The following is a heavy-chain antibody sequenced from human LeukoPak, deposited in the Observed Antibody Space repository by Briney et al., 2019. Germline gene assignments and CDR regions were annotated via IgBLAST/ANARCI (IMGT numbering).Heavy chain of an antibody. Sequence: SETLSLTXTVSGGSISSYYWSWIRQPAGKGPEWIGRIYTSGSTNYNPSLKSRVTMSVDTSKNQFSLKLSSVTAADTAVYYCARVRTQPDYYMDVWGKGTTVTVSS. CDR1: GGSISSYY. CDR3: ARVRTQPDYYMDV. J-gene: IGHJ6*03. CDR2: IYTSGST. D-gene: IGHD1-7*01. V-gene: IGHV4-4*07.